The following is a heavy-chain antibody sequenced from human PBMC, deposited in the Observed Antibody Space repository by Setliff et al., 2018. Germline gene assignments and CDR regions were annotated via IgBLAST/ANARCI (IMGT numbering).Heavy chain of an antibody. D-gene: IGHD2-2*01. V-gene: IGHV4-4*08. CDR1: GASISNYC. J-gene: IGHJ6*03. CDR3: AREPTRTGGFYYLDV. Sequence: PSETLSLTCSVSGASISNYCWSWIRQPPGKGLEWIGYIYSSGSTNYNPSLKSRVAISRDTSTNQLSLELRSVTAADTAVYYCAREPTRTGGFYYLDVWGEGTTVTVSS. CDR2: IYSSGST.